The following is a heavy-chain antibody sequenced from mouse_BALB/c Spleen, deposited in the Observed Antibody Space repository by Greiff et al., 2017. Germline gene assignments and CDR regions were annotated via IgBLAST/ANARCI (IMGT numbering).Heavy chain of an antibody. Sequence: EVKVEESGGGLVQPGGSRKLSCAASGFTFSSFGMHWVRQAPEKGLEWVAYISSGSSTIYYADTVKGRFTISRDNPKNTLFLQMTSLRSEDTAMYYCARQELRYFDVWGAGTTVTVSS. J-gene: IGHJ1*01. CDR3: ARQELRYFDV. V-gene: IGHV5-17*02. CDR1: GFTFSSFG. CDR2: ISSGSSTI.